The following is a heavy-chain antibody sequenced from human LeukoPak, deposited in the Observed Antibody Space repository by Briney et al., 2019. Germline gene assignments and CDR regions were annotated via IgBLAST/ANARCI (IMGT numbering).Heavy chain of an antibody. CDR3: AKLSRHMVRGGTWFDY. CDR1: GGSISSSSYY. Sequence: SKTLSLTCTVSGGSISSSSYYWGWIRQPPGKGLEWIGSIYYSGSTYYNPSLKSRVTISVDTSKNQFSLKLSSVTAADTAVYYCAKLSRHMVRGGTWFDYWGQGTLVTVSS. J-gene: IGHJ4*02. CDR2: IYYSGST. D-gene: IGHD3-10*01. V-gene: IGHV4-39*01.